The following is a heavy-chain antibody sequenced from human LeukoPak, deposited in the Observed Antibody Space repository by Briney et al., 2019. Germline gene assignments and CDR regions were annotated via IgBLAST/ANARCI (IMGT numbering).Heavy chain of an antibody. D-gene: IGHD1-26*01. CDR3: AKDYRGFVGAFYYFDY. J-gene: IGHJ4*02. CDR1: GFTFDDYT. CDR2: ISWDGGST. V-gene: IGHV3-43*01. Sequence: PGGSLRLSCAASGFTFDDYTMHWVRQAPGKGLEWVSLISWDGGSTYYADSVKGRFTISRDNSKNSLYLQMNSLRTEDTALYYCAKDYRGFVGAFYYFDYWGQGTLVTVSS.